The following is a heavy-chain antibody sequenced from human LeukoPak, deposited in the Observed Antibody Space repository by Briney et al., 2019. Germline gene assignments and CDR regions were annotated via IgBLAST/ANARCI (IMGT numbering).Heavy chain of an antibody. V-gene: IGHV3-23*01. Sequence: GGSLRHSPAHSRFTPITSAMSAVRQAPGMGLEWVSGISGRGISTYYADSVKGRFTLSRDNSHNTLYLQMNTLRAEDTAVYYCAKSPVYYGAGSQYYFYYWGGGDLVTVSS. CDR3: AKSPVYYGAGSQYYFYY. CDR2: ISGRGIST. CDR1: RFTPITSA. D-gene: IGHD3-10*01. J-gene: IGHJ4*02.